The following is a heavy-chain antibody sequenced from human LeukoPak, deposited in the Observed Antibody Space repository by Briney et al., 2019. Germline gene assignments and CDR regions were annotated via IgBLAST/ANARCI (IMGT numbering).Heavy chain of an antibody. V-gene: IGHV3-21*01. Sequence: GGSLRLSCAASGFTFSSYSMNWVRQAPGKGLEWVSSISSSSSYIYYTDSVKGRFTISRDNVKNSLYLQVNSLRAEDTAVYYCARGGHNYYDSSGYRYYFDYWGQGTLVTVSS. J-gene: IGHJ4*02. CDR1: GFTFSSYS. CDR3: ARGGHNYYDSSGYRYYFDY. CDR2: ISSSSSYI. D-gene: IGHD3-22*01.